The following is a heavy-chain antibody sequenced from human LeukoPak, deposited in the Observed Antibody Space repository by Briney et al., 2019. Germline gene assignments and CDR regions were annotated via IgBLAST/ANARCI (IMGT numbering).Heavy chain of an antibody. J-gene: IGHJ4*02. D-gene: IGHD3-22*01. CDR2: INPNSGDT. CDR1: GYTFTDYY. CDR3: ARGDIVVIITPDFDY. Sequence: ASVTVSCKSSGYTFTDYYMHWVRQAPGQGREGMGWINPNSGDTNYAQKFQGRVTMTRDTSINTAYMELSRLRSDDTAMYYCARGDIVVIITPDFDYWGQGTLVTVSS. V-gene: IGHV1-2*02.